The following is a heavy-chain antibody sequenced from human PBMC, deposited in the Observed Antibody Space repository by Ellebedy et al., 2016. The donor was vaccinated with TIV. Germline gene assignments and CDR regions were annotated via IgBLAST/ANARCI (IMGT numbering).Heavy chain of an antibody. CDR3: ARLLYYFGSGTYSNEYYFDS. CDR2: ISGSGGGI. CDR1: GFTFSDYA. V-gene: IGHV3-23*01. J-gene: IGHJ4*02. D-gene: IGHD3-10*01. Sequence: GGSLRLSCAASGFTFSDYAMSWVRQAPGKGLAWVSTISGSGGGIYYADSVRGRFTIYRDNSKNTVYLQMNSLRVEDTAVYYCARLLYYFGSGTYSNEYYFDSWGQGTLVTVSS.